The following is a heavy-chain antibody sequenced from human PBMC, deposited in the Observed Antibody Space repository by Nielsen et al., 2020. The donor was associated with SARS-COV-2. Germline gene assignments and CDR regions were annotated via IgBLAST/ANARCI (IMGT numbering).Heavy chain of an antibody. D-gene: IGHD3-9*01. CDR3: AKSAPTHDWLFDY. CDR2: ISYDGSNK. V-gene: IGHV3-30*18. Sequence: GGSLRLSCPASGSTSSSYGMHWVRQAPGKGLEWEAVISYDGSNKYYADSVKGRFTTSRDNSKNTLYLQMNSLRAEDTAVYYCAKSAPTHDWLFDYWGQGTLVTVSS. J-gene: IGHJ4*02. CDR1: GSTSSSYG.